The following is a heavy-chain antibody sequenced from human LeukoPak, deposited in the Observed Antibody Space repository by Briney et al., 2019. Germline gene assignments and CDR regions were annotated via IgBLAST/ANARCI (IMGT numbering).Heavy chain of an antibody. Sequence: SETLSLTCAVYGGSFSGYYWSWIRQPPGKGLEWIGSIYYSGSTYYNPSLKSRVTISVDTSKNQFSLKLSSVTAADTAVYYCARLIAAAGRYYYYYMDVWGKGTTVTVSS. J-gene: IGHJ6*03. CDR1: GGSFSGYY. CDR2: IYYSGST. CDR3: ARLIAAAGRYYYYYMDV. V-gene: IGHV4-34*01. D-gene: IGHD6-13*01.